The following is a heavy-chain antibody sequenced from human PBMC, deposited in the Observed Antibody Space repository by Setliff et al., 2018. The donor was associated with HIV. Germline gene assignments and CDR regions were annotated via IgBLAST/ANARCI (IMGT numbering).Heavy chain of an antibody. CDR1: GFTFSSYS. CDR2: ISSSSSTI. V-gene: IGHV3-48*01. CDR3: AREWESRAADY. J-gene: IGHJ4*02. Sequence: GGSLRLSCAASGFTFSSYSMNWVRQAPGKGLEWVSSISSSSSTIYYADSVKGRFTISRDNAKNSLYLQMNSLRAEDTAVYYCAREWESRAADYWGQGTLVTVSS. D-gene: IGHD1-26*01.